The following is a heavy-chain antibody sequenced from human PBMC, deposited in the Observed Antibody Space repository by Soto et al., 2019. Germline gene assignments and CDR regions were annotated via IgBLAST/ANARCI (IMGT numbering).Heavy chain of an antibody. CDR2: IYYSGST. J-gene: IGHJ4*02. D-gene: IGHD1-1*01. CDR3: ARRYGHSFDY. CDR1: GCSISSYY. V-gene: IGHV4-59*08. Sequence: SETLSLTCTVSGCSISSYYWSWIRQPPGKGLEWIGYIYYSGSTNYNPSLKNRVTISVDTSKNQFSLKLSSVTAADTAVYYCARRYGHSFDYWGQGTLVTVSS.